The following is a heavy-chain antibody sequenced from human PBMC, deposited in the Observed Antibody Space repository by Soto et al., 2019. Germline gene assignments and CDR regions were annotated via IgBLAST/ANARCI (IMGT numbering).Heavy chain of an antibody. J-gene: IGHJ5*02. CDR1: GGSFSGYY. CDR2: INHSGST. CDR3: ARGGLYYDFWSGYKRTNWFDP. V-gene: IGHV4-34*01. D-gene: IGHD3-3*01. Sequence: ETLSLTCAVYGGSFSGYYWSWIRQPPGKGLEWIGEINHSGSTNYNPSLKSRVTISVDTSKNQFPLKLSSVTAADTAVYYCARGGLYYDFWSGYKRTNWFDPWGQGTLVTVSS.